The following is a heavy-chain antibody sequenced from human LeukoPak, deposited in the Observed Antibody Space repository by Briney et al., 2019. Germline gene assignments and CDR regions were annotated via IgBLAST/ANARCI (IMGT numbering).Heavy chain of an antibody. D-gene: IGHD2-15*01. CDR1: GFTFSSYG. CDR3: VKDRGYSWGGSCGYLDY. J-gene: IGHJ4*02. Sequence: GGSLRLSCAASGFTFSSYGMHWVRQAPGKGLEWVAIISYDGSDKDCADSVKGRFTISRDNSKNTLYLQMNSLRAEDTAVYYCVKDRGYSWGGSCGYLDYWGQGTLVTVSS. CDR2: ISYDGSDK. V-gene: IGHV3-30*18.